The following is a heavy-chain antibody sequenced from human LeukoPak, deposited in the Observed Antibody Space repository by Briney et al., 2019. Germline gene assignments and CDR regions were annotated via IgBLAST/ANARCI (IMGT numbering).Heavy chain of an antibody. CDR2: IWIDGSGV. D-gene: IGHD5-24*01. J-gene: IGHJ4*02. CDR3: AKASNGYNGHYFDY. CDR1: GFPFSRYG. V-gene: IGHV3-33*06. Sequence: PGGSLRLSCAASGFPFSRYGMHWVRQAPGKGLEWVAVIWIDGSGVYYADCVQGRFTISRDNSENTLYLQMDNLRAKDTAVYYCAKASNGYNGHYFDYWGQGTPVTVSS.